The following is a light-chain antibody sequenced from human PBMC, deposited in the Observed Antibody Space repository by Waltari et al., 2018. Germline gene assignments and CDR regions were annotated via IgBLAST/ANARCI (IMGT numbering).Light chain of an antibody. CDR3: SSSTSSNTLV. Sequence: QSALPQPAPVSGSPGQSITISCTGTSSDVGTYNYFSWYQQHPGKAPRLMIYDVSNRPSGVSNRFSGSKSGNTASLTISGLQAEDEADYSCSSSTSSNTLVFGGGTKLTVL. J-gene: IGLJ2*01. CDR1: SSDVGTYNY. V-gene: IGLV2-14*01. CDR2: DVS.